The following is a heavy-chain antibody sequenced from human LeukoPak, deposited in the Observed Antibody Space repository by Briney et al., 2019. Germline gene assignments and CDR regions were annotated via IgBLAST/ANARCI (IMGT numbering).Heavy chain of an antibody. CDR3: ARQTGSGLFILP. J-gene: IGHJ4*02. CDR1: GVSISSSNSY. CDR2: IYYSGNT. D-gene: IGHD3/OR15-3a*01. V-gene: IGHV4-39*01. Sequence: SETLSLTCTVSGVSISSSNSYWGWTRQPPGKGLEWIGSIYYSGNTYYNASLKSQVSISIDTSKNQFSLRLTSVTAADTAVYYCARQTGSGLFILPGGQGTLVTVSS.